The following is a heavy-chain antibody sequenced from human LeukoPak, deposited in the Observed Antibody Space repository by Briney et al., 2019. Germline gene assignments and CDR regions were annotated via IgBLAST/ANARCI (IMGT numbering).Heavy chain of an antibody. V-gene: IGHV4-61*02. CDR2: IYTSGST. J-gene: IGHJ4*02. CDR3: ARGVSVDY. D-gene: IGHD3-3*01. CDR1: GGSISSGSYY. Sequence: SQTLSLTCTVSGGSISSGSYYWSWIRQPAGKGLEWIGRIYTSGSTNYNPSLKSRVTISVDTSKNQFSLKLTSVTAADTAVYFCARGVSVDYWGQGTRVTVSS.